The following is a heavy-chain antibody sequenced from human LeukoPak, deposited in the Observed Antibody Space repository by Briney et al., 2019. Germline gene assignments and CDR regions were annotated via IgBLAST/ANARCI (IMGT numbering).Heavy chain of an antibody. D-gene: IGHD6-19*01. V-gene: IGHV1-8*03. CDR2: MNPNSGNT. CDR3: ARDRSSGWYDYYSGMDV. Sequence: ASVKVSCKASGYTFTSYDINWVRQATRQGLEWMGWMNPNSGNTGYAQKFQGRVTITRNTSISTAYMELSRLRSEDTAVYSCARDRSSGWYDYYSGMDVWGQGTTVTVSS. J-gene: IGHJ6*02. CDR1: GYTFTSYD.